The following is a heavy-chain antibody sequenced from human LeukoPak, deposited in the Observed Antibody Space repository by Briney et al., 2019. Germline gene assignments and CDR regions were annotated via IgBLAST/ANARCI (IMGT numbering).Heavy chain of an antibody. CDR2: IYYSGST. V-gene: IGHV4-4*02. CDR3: ARGGGTGIVGATYYFDY. Sequence: SETLSLTCDVSGGSISSDNWWIWIRQPPGKGLEWIGNIYYSGSTYYNPSLKSRVTISVDTSKNQFSLKLSSVTAADTAVYYCARGGGTGIVGATYYFDYWGQGTLVTVSS. D-gene: IGHD1-26*01. J-gene: IGHJ4*02. CDR1: GGSISSDNW.